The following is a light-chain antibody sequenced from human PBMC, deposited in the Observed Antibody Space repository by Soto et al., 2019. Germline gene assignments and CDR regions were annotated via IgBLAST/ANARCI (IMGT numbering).Light chain of an antibody. J-gene: IGKJ4*01. V-gene: IGKV3-15*01. CDR3: QQYTDWPWGT. CDR2: GAS. CDR1: QSVHSN. Sequence: ETVLTQSPATLSLSPGETATLSCRASQSVHSNLAWFQQHPGQAPRLLIYGASSRATGIPVRFSGSGSGTEFTLTISSLQPEDFAVYYCQQYTDWPWGTFGGGTKVDIK.